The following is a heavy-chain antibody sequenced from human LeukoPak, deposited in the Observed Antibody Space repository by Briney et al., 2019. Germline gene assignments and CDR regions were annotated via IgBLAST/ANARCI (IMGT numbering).Heavy chain of an antibody. Sequence: ASVKVSCKASGYTFSSYTLSWLRQAPGQGLEWMGWINTYTGTPTYAQGFTGRFVFSLDTSVSTAYLQISSLKAEDTAVYYCARDTNFPGAAAGQTAYYYYYYMDVWGKGTTVTVSS. CDR2: INTYTGTP. V-gene: IGHV7-4-1*02. CDR3: ARDTNFPGAAAGQTAYYYYYYMDV. CDR1: GYTFSSYT. D-gene: IGHD6-13*01. J-gene: IGHJ6*03.